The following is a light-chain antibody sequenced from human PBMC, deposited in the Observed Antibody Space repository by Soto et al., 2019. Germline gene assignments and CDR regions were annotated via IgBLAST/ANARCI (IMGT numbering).Light chain of an antibody. CDR1: QSVSIS. CDR3: QQRSNWPPEIT. J-gene: IGKJ5*01. Sequence: EIVLAQSPATLSLSPGERATLSCRASQSVSISLAWYQQKPGQAPRLLIYDASNRATGVPATFSGSGSGTDFTLTVSSLEPEDFALYYCQQRSNWPPEITVGQGTRLEIK. CDR2: DAS. V-gene: IGKV3-11*01.